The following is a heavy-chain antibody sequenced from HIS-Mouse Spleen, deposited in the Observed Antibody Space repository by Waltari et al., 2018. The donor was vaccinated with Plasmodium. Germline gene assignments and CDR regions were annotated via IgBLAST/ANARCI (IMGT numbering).Heavy chain of an antibody. CDR2: INSDGSST. Sequence: VQLVQSGGGLVQPGWSLILSCAASGFTFSSSCMPWARQAPVKGLVWVSRINSDGSSTRYADSVKGRFTISRDNAKNTLYLQMNSLRAEDTAVYYCARTIAAAGTGDAFDMWGQGTMVTVSS. CDR3: ARTIAAAGTGDAFDM. V-gene: IGHV3-74*01. D-gene: IGHD6-13*01. J-gene: IGHJ3*02. CDR1: GFTFSSSC.